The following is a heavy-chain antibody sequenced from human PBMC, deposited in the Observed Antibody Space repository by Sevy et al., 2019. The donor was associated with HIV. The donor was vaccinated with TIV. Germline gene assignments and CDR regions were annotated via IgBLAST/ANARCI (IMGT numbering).Heavy chain of an antibody. J-gene: IGHJ3*02. V-gene: IGHV4-59*08. CDR2: IYYSGST. D-gene: IGHD3-3*01. CDR1: GGSISSYY. Sequence: SETLSLTCTVSGGSISSYYWSWIRQPPGKGLEWIGYIYYSGSTNYNPSLKSRVTISVDTSKNQFSLKLSSVTAADTAVYYCACQSSYDFWSGYYTPDDAFDIWGRGTMVTVSS. CDR3: ACQSSYDFWSGYYTPDDAFDI.